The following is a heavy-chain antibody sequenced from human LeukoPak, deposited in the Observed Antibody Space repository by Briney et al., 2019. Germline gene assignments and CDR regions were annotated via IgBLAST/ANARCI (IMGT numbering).Heavy chain of an antibody. CDR1: GFTFSSYG. D-gene: IGHD1-26*01. V-gene: IGHV3-30*03. CDR3: ARDEGGGSYYSFDY. Sequence: GGSLRLSCAASGFTFSSYGMHWVRQAPGKGLEWVAVISYDGSNKYYADSVKGRFTISRDNSKNTLYLQMNSLRAEDTAVYYCARDEGGGSYYSFDYWGQGTLVTVSS. CDR2: ISYDGSNK. J-gene: IGHJ4*02.